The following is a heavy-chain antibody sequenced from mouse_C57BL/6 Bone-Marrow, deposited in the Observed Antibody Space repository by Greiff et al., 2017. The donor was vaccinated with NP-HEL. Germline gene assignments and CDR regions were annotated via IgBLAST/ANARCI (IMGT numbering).Heavy chain of an antibody. CDR3: ARASIYYYGSSFTFYWYFDV. Sequence: EVQLQQSGPELVKPGASVKIPCKASGYTFTDYNMDWVKQSHGKSLEWIGDINPNNGGTIYNQKFKGKATLTVDKSSSTAYMELRSLTSEDTAVYYCARASIYYYGSSFTFYWYFDVWGTGTTVTVSS. CDR1: GYTFTDYN. V-gene: IGHV1-18*01. CDR2: INPNNGGT. D-gene: IGHD1-1*01. J-gene: IGHJ1*03.